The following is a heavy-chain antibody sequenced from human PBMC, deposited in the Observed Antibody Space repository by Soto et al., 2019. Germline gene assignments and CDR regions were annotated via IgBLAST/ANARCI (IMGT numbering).Heavy chain of an antibody. J-gene: IGHJ5*02. CDR1: GFTFSSYG. D-gene: IGHD2-2*01. CDR2: IWYDGSNK. Sequence: QVQLVESGGGVVQPGRSLRLSCAASGFTFSSYGMHWVRQAPGKGLEWVAVIWYDGSNKYYADSVKGRFTISRDNSKNPLYLQMNSLRAEDTAVYYCARDGDIVVVPAADFYGFDPWGQGTLVTVSS. CDR3: ARDGDIVVVPAADFYGFDP. V-gene: IGHV3-33*01.